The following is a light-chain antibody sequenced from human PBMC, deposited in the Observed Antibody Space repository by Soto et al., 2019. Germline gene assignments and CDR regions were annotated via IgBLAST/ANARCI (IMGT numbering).Light chain of an antibody. CDR2: DVS. J-gene: IGLJ2*01. V-gene: IGLV2-14*01. CDR1: SSDVGGYNY. CDR3: SSYTSSSTVV. Sequence: QSALTQPASVSGSPGQSITISCTGTSSDVGGYNYVSWYQQHPGKAPKLMIYDVSNRPSGVSNRVSGSKYGNTAALTISGLQAGDEADYYCSSYTSSSTVVFGGGTKLTVL.